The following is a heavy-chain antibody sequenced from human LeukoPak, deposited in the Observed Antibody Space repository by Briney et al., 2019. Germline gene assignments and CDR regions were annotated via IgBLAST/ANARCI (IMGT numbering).Heavy chain of an antibody. CDR2: ISSSSSYT. V-gene: IGHV3-11*05. Sequence: PGGPLRLSCAASGFTFSDYYMSWIRQAPGKGLEWVSYISSSSSYTNYADSVKGRFTISRDNAKNSLYLQMNSLRAEDTAVYYCARVIGGIRYFDWYNWFDPWGQGTLVTVSS. D-gene: IGHD3-9*01. CDR1: GFTFSDYY. CDR3: ARVIGGIRYFDWYNWFDP. J-gene: IGHJ5*02.